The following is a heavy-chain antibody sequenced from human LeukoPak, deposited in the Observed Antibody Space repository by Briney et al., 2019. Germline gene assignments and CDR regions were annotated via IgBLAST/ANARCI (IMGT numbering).Heavy chain of an antibody. Sequence: HPGRSLRLSCAASGFTFDDYAMHWVRQAPGKGLEWVSGISWNSGSTGYADSVKGRFTISRDNAKNSLYLQMNSLRAEDTALYYCAKSGSGSYANGMDVWGQGTTVTVTS. CDR3: AKSGSGSYANGMDV. D-gene: IGHD3-10*01. CDR2: ISWNSGST. V-gene: IGHV3-9*01. CDR1: GFTFDDYA. J-gene: IGHJ6*02.